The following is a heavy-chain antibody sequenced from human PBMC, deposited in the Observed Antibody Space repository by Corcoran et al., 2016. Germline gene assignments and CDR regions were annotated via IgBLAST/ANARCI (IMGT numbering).Heavy chain of an antibody. V-gene: IGHV1-69*01. Sequence: QVQLVQSGAEVKKPGSSVKVSCKASGGTFSSYAISWVRQAPGQGLEWMGGIIPIFGTANYAQKFQGRVTITADESTSTAYMELSSLRSEDTAVYYCARDPGIAAAGDPILYYYGMDVWGQGTTVTVSS. CDR1: GGTFSSYA. D-gene: IGHD6-13*01. CDR2: IIPIFGTA. CDR3: ARDPGIAAAGDPILYYYGMDV. J-gene: IGHJ6*02.